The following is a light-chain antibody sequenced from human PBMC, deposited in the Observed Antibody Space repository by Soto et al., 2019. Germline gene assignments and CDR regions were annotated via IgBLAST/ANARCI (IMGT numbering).Light chain of an antibody. V-gene: IGKV3-20*01. J-gene: IGKJ1*01. Sequence: EIELTQSPGTLSLSPGERATLSCRASQSVSSSYLAWYQQKPGQAPRLLIYGASSRATGIPDRFSGSGSGTDFTLTISRLEPEDFAVYYCQQYGSSRGFGQGTKVEIK. CDR3: QQYGSSRG. CDR2: GAS. CDR1: QSVSSSY.